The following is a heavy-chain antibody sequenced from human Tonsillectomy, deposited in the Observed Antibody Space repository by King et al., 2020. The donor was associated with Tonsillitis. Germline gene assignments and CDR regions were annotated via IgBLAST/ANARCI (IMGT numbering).Heavy chain of an antibody. D-gene: IGHD3-3*01. J-gene: IGHJ4*02. CDR2: IRGKGYGGTT. V-gene: IGHV3-49*03. Sequence: VQLVESGGGLVQPGRSRRLSVTAAVLTLGDYARTWFRHAPGKGLWGVGCIRGKGYGGTTDYAASVKGRFTISRDDSKSIAYLQMNSLKTEDTAGYYCTRDGALGLWSSFVGMGSYYFDFWGQGTLVSVSS. CDR3: TRDGALGLWSSFVGMGSYYFDF. CDR1: VLTLGDYA.